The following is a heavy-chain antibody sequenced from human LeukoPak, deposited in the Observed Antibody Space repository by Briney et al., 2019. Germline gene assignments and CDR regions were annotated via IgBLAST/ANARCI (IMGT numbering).Heavy chain of an antibody. J-gene: IGHJ4*02. V-gene: IGHV4-31*03. CDR3: ARGVGATRFGPRYYFDY. D-gene: IGHD1-26*01. Sequence: SETLSLTCTVSGGSISSGGNYWTWIRQHPGKGLEWIGYIYYSGSTYYNPSLKSRVTISVDTSKNQFSLKLSSVTAADTAVYYCARGVGATRFGPRYYFDYWGQGTLVTVSS. CDR2: IYYSGST. CDR1: GGSISSGGNY.